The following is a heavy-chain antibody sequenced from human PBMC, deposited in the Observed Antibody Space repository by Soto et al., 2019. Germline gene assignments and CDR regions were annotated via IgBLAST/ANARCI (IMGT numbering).Heavy chain of an antibody. Sequence: ASVKVSCKASGHSFTTYGVSWVRQAPGQGLEWMGWITTYNGDTSYPQKFQGRVTLTTDTSSNTAYMELRSLRSDDTAVYYCARGVFSGHVWGQGTTVTVSS. J-gene: IGHJ6*02. CDR3: ARGVFSGHV. CDR2: ITTYNGDT. V-gene: IGHV1-18*01. CDR1: GHSFTTYG.